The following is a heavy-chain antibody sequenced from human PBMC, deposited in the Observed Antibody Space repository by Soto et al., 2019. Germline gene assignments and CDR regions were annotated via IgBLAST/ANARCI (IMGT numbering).Heavy chain of an antibody. CDR2: ISAYNGNT. V-gene: IGHV1-18*01. D-gene: IGHD3-3*01. CDR1: GYTFTSYG. Sequence: QVQLVQSGAEVKKPGASAKVYCKASGYTFTSYGISWVRQAPGQGLEWMGWISAYNGNTNYAQKLQGRVTMTTDTSTSTVYMELRSLRCDDTAAYYCPGAVVRFLEWLHDDYWGQGTLVSVSS. CDR3: PGAVVRFLEWLHDDY. J-gene: IGHJ4*02.